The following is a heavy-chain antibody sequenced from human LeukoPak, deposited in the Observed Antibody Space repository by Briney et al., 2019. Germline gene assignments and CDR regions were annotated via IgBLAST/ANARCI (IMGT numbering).Heavy chain of an antibody. V-gene: IGHV3-21*01. Sequence: PGGSLRLSRAASGFTFSSYSMNWVRQAPGKGLEWVSSISSSSSYIYYADSVKGRFTISRDNAKNSLYLQMNSLRAENTAVYYCAPRGIAVAGFDYWGQGTLVTVSS. CDR2: ISSSSSYI. D-gene: IGHD6-19*01. J-gene: IGHJ4*02. CDR1: GFTFSSYS. CDR3: APRGIAVAGFDY.